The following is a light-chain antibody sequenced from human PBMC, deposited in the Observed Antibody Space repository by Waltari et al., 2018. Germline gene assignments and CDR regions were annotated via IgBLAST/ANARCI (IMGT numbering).Light chain of an antibody. CDR1: QTISNY. J-gene: IGKJ1*01. Sequence: QVTQSPSSLSASLGDRVTLTCRASQTISNYLNWYQQKPGQVPKHLIFAASSLQGGVPSRFRGSGSGTDFTLTVSSLESEDFATYYCQQSYTSPRTFGQGTKVEI. CDR3: QQSYTSPRT. V-gene: IGKV1-39*01. CDR2: AAS.